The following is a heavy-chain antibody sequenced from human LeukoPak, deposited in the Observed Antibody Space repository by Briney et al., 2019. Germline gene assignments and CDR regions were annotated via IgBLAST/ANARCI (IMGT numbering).Heavy chain of an antibody. V-gene: IGHV4-59*01. J-gene: IGHJ1*01. CDR1: GGSISSYY. CDR3: ARGDGMTTVVTPGAEYFQH. CDR2: IYYSGST. Sequence: SETLSLTCTVSGGSISSYYWSWIRQPPGKGLEWIGYIYYSGSTNYNPSLKSRVTISVDTSKNQFSLKLSSVTAADTAVYYCARGDGMTTVVTPGAEYFQHWGQGTLVTVSS. D-gene: IGHD4-23*01.